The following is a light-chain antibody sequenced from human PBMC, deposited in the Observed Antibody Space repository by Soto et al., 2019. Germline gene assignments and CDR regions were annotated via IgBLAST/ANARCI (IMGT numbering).Light chain of an antibody. CDR3: QQSYSTRLT. V-gene: IGKV1-39*01. Sequence: DIQMTQSPSSLSASVGDRVTITCRAGQSISSYLNWYQQKPGKAPKLLIYGASSLQSGVPSRFSGSGSGTDFTLTISSLHPEDLATYYCQQSYSTRLTFGGGTKVEIK. CDR2: GAS. CDR1: QSISSY. J-gene: IGKJ4*01.